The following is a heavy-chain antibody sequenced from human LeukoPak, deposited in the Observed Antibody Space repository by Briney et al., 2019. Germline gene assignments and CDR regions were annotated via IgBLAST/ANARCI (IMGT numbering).Heavy chain of an antibody. Sequence: GGSLRLSCAASGFSFSSYGMHWVRQAPGKGLEWVAVISYDGSHKYYGDSVKGRFTISRDNSKNTLYLQMDGLRAEDTAVYYCAKGLESSGYYYRPDVFDIWGQGTMVTVSS. V-gene: IGHV3-30*18. CDR1: GFSFSSYG. CDR2: ISYDGSHK. CDR3: AKGLESSGYYYRPDVFDI. D-gene: IGHD3-22*01. J-gene: IGHJ3*02.